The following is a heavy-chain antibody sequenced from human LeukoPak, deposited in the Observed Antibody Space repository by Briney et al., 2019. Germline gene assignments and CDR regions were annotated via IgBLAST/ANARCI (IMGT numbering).Heavy chain of an antibody. CDR3: ARSMVATAWFDP. D-gene: IGHD5-12*01. CDR2: IYTSGST. V-gene: IGHV4-61*02. Sequence: SQTLSLTCTVSGGSISSGSYYWSWIRQPAGKGLDWIGRIYTSGSTNYNPSLKSRVTISVDTSKNQFSLKLSSVTAADTAVYYCARSMVATAWFDPWGQGTLVTVSS. J-gene: IGHJ5*02. CDR1: GGSISSGSYY.